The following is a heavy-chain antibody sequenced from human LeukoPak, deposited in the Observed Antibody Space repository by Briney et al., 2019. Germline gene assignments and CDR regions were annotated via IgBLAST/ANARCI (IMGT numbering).Heavy chain of an antibody. CDR3: ARVDGSYNWNGIDY. CDR2: ISAYNGNT. V-gene: IGHV1-18*04. Sequence: GASVKVSCKASGYTFTGYYMHWVRQAPGQGLEWMGWISAYNGNTNYAQKLQGRVTMTTDTSTSTAYMELRSLRSDDTAVYYCARVDGSYNWNGIDYWGQGTLVTVSS. CDR1: GYTFTGYY. J-gene: IGHJ4*02. D-gene: IGHD1-1*01.